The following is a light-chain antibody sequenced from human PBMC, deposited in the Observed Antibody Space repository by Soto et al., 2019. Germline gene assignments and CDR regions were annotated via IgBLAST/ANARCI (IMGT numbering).Light chain of an antibody. CDR2: AAS. V-gene: IGKV3-20*01. J-gene: IGKJ5*01. CDR1: QSFSGTY. CDR3: QQYGSSPRIT. Sequence: EIVLTQSPGTLSLSPGERATLSCRASQSFSGTYLAWYQQKPGQAPRLLIYAASTRATGIPDRFSGSGSGTAFTLTISRLEPEDFAVYYCQQYGSSPRITFGQGTRLEIK.